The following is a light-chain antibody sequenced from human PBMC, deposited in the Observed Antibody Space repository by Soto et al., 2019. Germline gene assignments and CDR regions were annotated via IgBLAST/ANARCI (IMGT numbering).Light chain of an antibody. CDR1: QSINYW. J-gene: IGKJ2*01. Sequence: DIQMTQSPSTLSASVGDRVTITCRASQSINYWLAWYQQKPGKAPELLIYDASSLQSGVPSRFSGTGSGTEFTLTISTLQPDDFATYYCHQYSTYVHTFGQGTK. V-gene: IGKV1-5*01. CDR3: HQYSTYVHT. CDR2: DAS.